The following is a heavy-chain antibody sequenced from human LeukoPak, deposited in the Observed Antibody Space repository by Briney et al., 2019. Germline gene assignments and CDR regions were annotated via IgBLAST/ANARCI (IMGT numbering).Heavy chain of an antibody. D-gene: IGHD3-10*01. J-gene: IGHJ4*02. V-gene: IGHV7-4-1*02. Sequence: GASVKVSCKASGYTFTTYALNWVRQAPGQGLEWMGWINTNTGNPTYAQGFTGRFVFSLDTSVSTAYLQISSLKAEDTAVYYCARVQRNYYGSGSYYNPGYWGQGTLVTVSS. CDR1: GYTFTTYA. CDR3: ARVQRNYYGSGSYYNPGY. CDR2: INTNTGNP.